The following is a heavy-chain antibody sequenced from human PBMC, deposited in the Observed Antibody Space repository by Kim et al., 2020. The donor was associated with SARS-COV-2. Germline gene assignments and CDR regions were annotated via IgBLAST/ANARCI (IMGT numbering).Heavy chain of an antibody. CDR2: IIPIFGTA. D-gene: IGHD6-13*01. J-gene: IGHJ6*02. CDR1: RGTFSSYA. V-gene: IGHV1-69*13. CDR3: ARGARAAAYGMDV. Sequence: SVKVSCKASRGTFSSYAISWVRQAPGQGLEWMGGIIPIFGTANYAQKFQGRVTSTADESTSTAYMELSSLRSEDTAVYYCARGARAAAYGMDVWGQGTTVTVSS.